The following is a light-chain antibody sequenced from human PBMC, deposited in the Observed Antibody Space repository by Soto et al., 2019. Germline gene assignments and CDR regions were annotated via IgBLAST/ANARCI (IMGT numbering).Light chain of an antibody. CDR1: QGVSSSY. CDR2: GAS. Sequence: EIVLTQSPGTLSLSPGERATLSCRASQGVSSSYLAWYQQKPGQAPRLLIYGASSRATGIPDRFSGSGSGTDFTLTISRLEPEDFAVYDCQQYGSSRWTFGQGTKVEIK. J-gene: IGKJ1*01. V-gene: IGKV3-20*01. CDR3: QQYGSSRWT.